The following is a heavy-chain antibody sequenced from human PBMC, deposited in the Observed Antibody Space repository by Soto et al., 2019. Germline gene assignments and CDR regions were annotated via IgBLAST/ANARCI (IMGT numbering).Heavy chain of an antibody. Sequence: QVQLVESGGGVVQPGRPLRLSCAASGFTFSSYAMHWVRQAPGKGLEWVAVISYDGSNKYYADSVKGRFTISRDNSKNTLYLQMNSLRAEDTAVYYCARERGDDYGDYAAFDIWGQGTMVTVSS. CDR3: ARERGDDYGDYAAFDI. CDR2: ISYDGSNK. CDR1: GFTFSSYA. V-gene: IGHV3-30-3*01. J-gene: IGHJ3*02. D-gene: IGHD4-17*01.